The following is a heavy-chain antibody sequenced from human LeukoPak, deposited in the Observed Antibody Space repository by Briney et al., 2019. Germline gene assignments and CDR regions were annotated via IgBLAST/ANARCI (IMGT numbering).Heavy chain of an antibody. D-gene: IGHD3-22*01. Sequence: GGSLRLSCAASGFTFSSYWMHWVRQAPGKGLVWVSRINGDGSSTTYVDSVMGRFTISRDNAKNTLYLQMNSLRAEDTAVYYCARDVLDYYDSSGYYLSEYFDYWGQGALVTVSS. CDR1: GFTFSSYW. CDR3: ARDVLDYYDSSGYYLSEYFDY. J-gene: IGHJ4*02. V-gene: IGHV3-74*01. CDR2: INGDGSST.